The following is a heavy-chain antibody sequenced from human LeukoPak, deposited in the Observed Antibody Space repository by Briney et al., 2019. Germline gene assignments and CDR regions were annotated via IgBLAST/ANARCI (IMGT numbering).Heavy chain of an antibody. CDR1: GGSISSSSYY. Sequence: SETLSLTCTVSGGSISSSSYYWGWIRQPPGKGLEWIGSIYHSGSTYYNPSLKSRVTISVDTSKNQFSLKLSSVTAADTAVYYCARGASYYDYVWGSYRYINWFDPWGQGTLVTVSS. CDR3: ARGASYYDYVWGSYRYINWFDP. D-gene: IGHD3-16*02. J-gene: IGHJ5*02. V-gene: IGHV4-39*07. CDR2: IYHSGST.